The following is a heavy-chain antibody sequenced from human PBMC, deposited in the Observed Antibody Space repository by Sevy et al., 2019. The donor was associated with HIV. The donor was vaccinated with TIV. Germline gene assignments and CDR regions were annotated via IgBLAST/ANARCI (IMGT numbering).Heavy chain of an antibody. CDR2: IKSESDGGTT. V-gene: IGHV3-15*07. CDR1: GLTLSYAW. J-gene: IGHJ4*02. CDR3: TARNFDF. Sequence: GGSLRLSCAASGLTLSYAWMNWVRQAPGKGLEWVGHIKSESDGGTTDFATPVKGRFIISRDDSKNTLYLQMNSLKTGDTALYYCTARNFDFWGRGPLVTVSS.